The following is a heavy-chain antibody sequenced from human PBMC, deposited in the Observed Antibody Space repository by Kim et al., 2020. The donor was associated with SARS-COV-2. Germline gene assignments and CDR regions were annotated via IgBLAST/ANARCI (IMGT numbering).Heavy chain of an antibody. Sequence: GGSLRLSCAGSGFTFSSYAMSWGRQAPGKGLEWVSSISGSGDSTTYADSVKGRFTISRDNSKNTLCLQMNSLRAEDTAIYYCAKDRGHWYFDLWGRGTLVTVSS. J-gene: IGHJ2*01. CDR1: GFTFSSYA. D-gene: IGHD3-10*01. V-gene: IGHV3-23*01. CDR2: ISGSGDST. CDR3: AKDRGHWYFDL.